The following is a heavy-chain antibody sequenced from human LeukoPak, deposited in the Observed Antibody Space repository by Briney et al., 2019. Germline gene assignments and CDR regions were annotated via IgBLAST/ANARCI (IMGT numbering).Heavy chain of an antibody. J-gene: IGHJ4*02. D-gene: IGHD3-10*01. CDR1: GFTFSNYW. V-gene: IGHV3-7*01. Sequence: GGSLRLSCAASGFTFSNYWMDWSRQAAGTGLEWVGSTKPDGSEKYYVDSVKGRFTISRDNAKNSLYLQMNGLRAEDTAVYYCARDDGSSCFSYWGQGTLVTVSS. CDR2: TKPDGSEK. CDR3: ARDDGSSCFSY.